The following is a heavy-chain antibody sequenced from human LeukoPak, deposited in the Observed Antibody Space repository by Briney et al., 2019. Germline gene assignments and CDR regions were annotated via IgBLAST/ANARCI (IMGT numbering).Heavy chain of an antibody. V-gene: IGHV1-69*13. J-gene: IGHJ4*02. Sequence: SVKVSCKASGYTFTSYGISWVRQAPGQGLEWMGGIIPIFGTANYAQKFQGRVTITADESTSTAYMELSSLRSEDTAVYYCATATYYYDSSGYYDKYYFDYWGQGTLVTVSS. CDR1: GYTFTSYG. CDR3: ATATYYYDSSGYYDKYYFDY. CDR2: IIPIFGTA. D-gene: IGHD3-22*01.